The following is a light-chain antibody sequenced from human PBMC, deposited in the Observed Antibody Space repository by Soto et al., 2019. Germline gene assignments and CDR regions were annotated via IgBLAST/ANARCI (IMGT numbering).Light chain of an antibody. Sequence: QSALTQPASVSGSPGQSITISCTGTSSDVGVYNYVSWYQQHPGKAPKLMIYDVINRPSGVSNRFSGSKSGNTASLTISGLQAEDEADYYCSSYRSSSTPVVFGGGTKLTVL. CDR2: DVI. V-gene: IGLV2-14*03. J-gene: IGLJ2*01. CDR1: SSDVGVYNY. CDR3: SSYRSSSTPVV.